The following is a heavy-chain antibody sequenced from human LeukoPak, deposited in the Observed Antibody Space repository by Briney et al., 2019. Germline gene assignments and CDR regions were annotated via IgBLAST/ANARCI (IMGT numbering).Heavy chain of an antibody. D-gene: IGHD3-22*01. Sequence: GGSLRLSCAASGFTFTTYWVSWVRQAPGKGLEWVAYIKQNGNEEYYVDSVKGRFTISRDNAKNSLYLQMNSLRAEDTAVYYCASGGYYYRHWGQGTLVTVSS. CDR3: ASGGYYYRH. V-gene: IGHV3-7*01. CDR2: IKQNGNEE. CDR1: GFTFTTYW. J-gene: IGHJ4*02.